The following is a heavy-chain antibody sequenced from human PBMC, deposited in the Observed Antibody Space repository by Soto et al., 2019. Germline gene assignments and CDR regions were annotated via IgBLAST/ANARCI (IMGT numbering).Heavy chain of an antibody. CDR3: ARDPPDFNSGFDS. V-gene: IGHV6-1*01. J-gene: IGHJ4*02. D-gene: IGHD1-26*01. CDR1: GVSVSTNGAT. Sequence: SQTLSLTCAIFGVSVSTNGATWNWIRQSPSRGLEWLGRAYYRSRWQYDYATSVRGRITINPDTSKNQFSLHLSSVTPEDTAVYYCARDPPDFNSGFDSWGQGSLVT. CDR2: AYYRSRWQY.